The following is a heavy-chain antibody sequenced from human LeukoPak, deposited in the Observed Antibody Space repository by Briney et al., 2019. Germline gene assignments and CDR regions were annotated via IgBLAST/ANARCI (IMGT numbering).Heavy chain of an antibody. D-gene: IGHD5-18*01. Sequence: GESLRLSCEASGFTFSSYWMSWVRQAPGKGLEWVANIKQDGSEKYYVDSVKGRFTISRDNTKNSVYLQMNSLRAEDTAFYYCARAKGYNWGQGTLVTVSS. CDR1: GFTFSSYW. CDR2: IKQDGSEK. V-gene: IGHV3-7*01. CDR3: ARAKGYN. J-gene: IGHJ4*02.